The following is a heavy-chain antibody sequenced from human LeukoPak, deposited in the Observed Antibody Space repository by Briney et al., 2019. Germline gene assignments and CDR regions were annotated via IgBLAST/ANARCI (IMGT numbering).Heavy chain of an antibody. Sequence: GGSLRLSCAASGFTFRSYAMSWVRRAPGKGLEWVSGISGSGRATYYADSVKGRFTISRDNSKNTLYLQMNSLGAEDTAVYHCAKDFEDYYGSGSYYFGYWGQGTLVTVSS. CDR3: AKDFEDYYGSGSYYFGY. J-gene: IGHJ4*02. CDR1: GFTFRSYA. V-gene: IGHV3-23*01. D-gene: IGHD3-10*01. CDR2: ISGSGRAT.